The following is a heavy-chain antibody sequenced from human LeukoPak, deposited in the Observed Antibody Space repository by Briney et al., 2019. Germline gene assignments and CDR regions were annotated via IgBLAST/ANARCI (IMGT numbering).Heavy chain of an antibody. Sequence: SETLSLTCTVSGGSISSSSYYWGWIRQPPGKGLEWIGSIYYSGSTYYNPSLKSRVTISVDTSKNQFSLKLSSVTAADTAVYYCARGGYYDSSGYYFGYWGQGTLVTVSS. CDR1: GGSISSSSYY. CDR3: ARGGYYDSSGYYFGY. V-gene: IGHV4-39*07. D-gene: IGHD3-22*01. J-gene: IGHJ4*02. CDR2: IYYSGST.